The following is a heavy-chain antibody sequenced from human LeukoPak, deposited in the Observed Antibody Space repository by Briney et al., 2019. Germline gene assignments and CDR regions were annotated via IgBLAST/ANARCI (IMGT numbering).Heavy chain of an antibody. V-gene: IGHV3-66*04. D-gene: IGHD6-13*01. CDR2: IYSGGDT. CDR3: ARHAGLDY. J-gene: IGHJ4*02. Sequence: GSLRLSCAASGFTVSSNYMSWVRQAPGKGLEWVSVIYSGGDTYYADSVKGRFTISRDDSKNTLYLQMHSLRAEDTAVYYCARHAGLDYWGQGTLVTVSS. CDR1: GFTVSSNY.